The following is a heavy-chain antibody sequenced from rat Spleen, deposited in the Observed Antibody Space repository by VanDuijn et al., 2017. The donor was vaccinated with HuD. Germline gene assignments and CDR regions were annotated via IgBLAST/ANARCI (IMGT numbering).Heavy chain of an antibody. CDR2: IAFDGSRT. Sequence: EVQLVESDGGFVQSGGSLKLSCASSGFTFSDYYMAWVRQAPTKGLEWVATIAFDGSRTYYPDSVRGRFTISRDNAENTAYLQMNSLWSEDTATYYCAVAGYGYWGQGVVVTVSS. D-gene: IGHD4-3*01. V-gene: IGHV5-29*01. CDR1: GFTFSDYY. J-gene: IGHJ2*01. CDR3: AVAGYGY.